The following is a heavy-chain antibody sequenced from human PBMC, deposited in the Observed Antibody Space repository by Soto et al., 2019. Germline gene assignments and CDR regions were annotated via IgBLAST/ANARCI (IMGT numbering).Heavy chain of an antibody. V-gene: IGHV3-72*01. CDR3: AREYYYGSGSSYYFDY. J-gene: IGHJ4*02. Sequence: GGSLRLSCAASGFTFSDHYMDWVRQAPGKGLEWVGRTRNKANSYTTEYAASVKGRFTISRDDSKNSLNLQMNSLKTEDTAVDYCAREYYYGSGSSYYFDYWGQGTLVTVSS. CDR2: TRNKANSYTT. CDR1: GFTFSDHY. D-gene: IGHD3-10*01.